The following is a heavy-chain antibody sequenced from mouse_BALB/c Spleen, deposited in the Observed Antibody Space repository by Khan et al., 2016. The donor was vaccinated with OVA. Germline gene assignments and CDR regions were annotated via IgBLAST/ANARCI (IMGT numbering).Heavy chain of an antibody. CDR1: GFTFSSYA. V-gene: IGHV5-6-5*01. D-gene: IGHD1-1*01. J-gene: IGHJ1*01. CDR3: AVGHFYGSSYDYWYFDG. Sequence: EVELVESGGGLVKPGGSLKLSCAASGFTFSSYAMSWVRQSPEKRLEWVASINSGGSFYYSDRVRGRFTISRDNARNILALQVSSMKSEDTALYYWAVGHFYGSSYDYWYFDGWGAGTTVTVSS. CDR2: INSGGSF.